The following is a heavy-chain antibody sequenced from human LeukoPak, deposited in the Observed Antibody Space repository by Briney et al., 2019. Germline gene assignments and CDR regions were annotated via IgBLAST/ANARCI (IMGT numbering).Heavy chain of an antibody. Sequence: GGSLRLSCAASGFTFSSYAMNWVRQAPGKGLEWVAIISYDGSNKNYADSVKGRFTISRDNSKNTLYLQMNSLRAEDTALYYCARARGADYWGQGTLVTVSS. V-gene: IGHV3-30-3*01. CDR1: GFTFSSYA. CDR3: ARARGADY. CDR2: ISYDGSNK. D-gene: IGHD3-16*01. J-gene: IGHJ4*02.